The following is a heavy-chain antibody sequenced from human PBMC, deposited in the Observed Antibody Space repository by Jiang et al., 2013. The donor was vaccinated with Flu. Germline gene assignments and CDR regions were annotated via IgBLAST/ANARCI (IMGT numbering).Heavy chain of an antibody. V-gene: IGHV2-5*02. CDR2: IYWDDDK. CDR3: AHRLHDYDNIGYPFDL. J-gene: IGHJ4*02. Sequence: KPTQTLTLTCTFSGFSLRVHGVGVGWIRQPPGKALEWLAVIYWDDDKHYSPSLRNRLTISKDTSENQVFLTLTNMGPVDTATYFCAHRLHDYDNIGYPFDLWGQGTPSPSPQ. D-gene: IGHD3-22*01. CDR1: GFSLRVHGVG.